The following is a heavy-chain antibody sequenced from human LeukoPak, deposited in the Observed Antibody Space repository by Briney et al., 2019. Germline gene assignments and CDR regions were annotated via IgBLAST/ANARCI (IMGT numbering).Heavy chain of an antibody. CDR3: AKSRDNYYYYGMDV. Sequence: PGGSLRLSCAASGFTFSSYSMNWVRQAPGKGLEWVSAISGSGGSTYYADSVKGRFTISRDNSKNTLYLQMNSLRAEDTAVYYCAKSRDNYYYYGMDVWGQGTTVTVSS. J-gene: IGHJ6*02. D-gene: IGHD5-24*01. CDR1: GFTFSSYS. V-gene: IGHV3-23*01. CDR2: ISGSGGST.